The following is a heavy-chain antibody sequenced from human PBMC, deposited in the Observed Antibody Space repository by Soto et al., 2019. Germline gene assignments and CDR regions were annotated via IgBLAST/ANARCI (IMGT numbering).Heavy chain of an antibody. V-gene: IGHV3-13*01. J-gene: IGHJ3*02. CDR1: AFTFSGYD. CDR2: IGTSGVT. Sequence: EVQLVESGGGLVQPGGSLRLSCAASAFTFSGYDMHWVRQTTGKGLEWVSVIGTSGVTYYAGSVKGRFTISRENTKNSLYLQMNSLTAGDTAVYYCAREAHLPLDPFDMWGQGTMVTVSS. CDR3: AREAHLPLDPFDM.